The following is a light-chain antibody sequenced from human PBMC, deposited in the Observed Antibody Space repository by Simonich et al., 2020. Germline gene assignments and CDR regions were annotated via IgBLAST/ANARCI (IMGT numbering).Light chain of an antibody. V-gene: IGKV1-5*03. CDR1: QSISSW. CDR2: KAS. CDR3: QQYNKGYT. Sequence: DIQMTQSPSTLSASVGDRVTITCRARQSISSWLAWYQQKPGKAPKLLIYKASSLESGVPSRFSGSGSGTEFTLTISSLQPDDFATYYCQQYNKGYTFGQGTKPEIK. J-gene: IGKJ2*01.